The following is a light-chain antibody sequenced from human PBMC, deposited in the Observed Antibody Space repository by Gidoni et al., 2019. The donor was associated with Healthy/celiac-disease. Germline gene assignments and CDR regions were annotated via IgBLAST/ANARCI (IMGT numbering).Light chain of an antibody. Sequence: DIQMTQSPSSLSASVGDRATITCQASQDISNYLNWYQQKPGKAPKLLIYDASNLETGVPSRFSGSGSGTDFTFTISSLQPEDIATYYCQQYDNLPGTFXQXTRLEIK. J-gene: IGKJ5*01. CDR3: QQYDNLPGT. CDR1: QDISNY. V-gene: IGKV1-33*01. CDR2: DAS.